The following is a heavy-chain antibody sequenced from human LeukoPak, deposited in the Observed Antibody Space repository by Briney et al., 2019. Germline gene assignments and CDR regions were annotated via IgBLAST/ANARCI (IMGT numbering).Heavy chain of an antibody. CDR3: ARGGHFWSGYYQGPHIDP. D-gene: IGHD3-3*02. J-gene: IGHJ5*02. V-gene: IGHV4-39*01. Sequence: SSETLSLTCTVSGGSISSSSYYWGWIRQPPGKGLEWIGSIYYSGSTYYNPSLKSRVTISVDTSKNQFSLKLSSVTAADTAVYYCARGGHFWSGYYQGPHIDPWGQGTLVTVSS. CDR1: GGSISSSSYY. CDR2: IYYSGST.